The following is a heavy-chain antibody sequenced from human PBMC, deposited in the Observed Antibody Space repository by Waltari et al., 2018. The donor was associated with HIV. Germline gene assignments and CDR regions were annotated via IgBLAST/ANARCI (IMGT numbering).Heavy chain of an antibody. Sequence: QVQLVQSGAEVKKPGASVKVSCKASGYTFTSYGISWVRQAPGQGLEWMGWISAYNGNTNYAQKLQGRVTMTTDTSTSTAYMELRSLRSDDTAVYYCARDEYSSSLAYYYYYGMDVWGQGTTVTVSS. CDR1: GYTFTSYG. CDR3: ARDEYSSSLAYYYYYGMDV. V-gene: IGHV1-18*01. CDR2: ISAYNGNT. J-gene: IGHJ6*02. D-gene: IGHD6-6*01.